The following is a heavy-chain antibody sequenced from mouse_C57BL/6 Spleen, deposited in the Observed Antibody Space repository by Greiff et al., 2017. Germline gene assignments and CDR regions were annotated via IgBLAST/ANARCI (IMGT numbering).Heavy chain of an antibody. J-gene: IGHJ4*01. CDR3: ARDYDLYAMDY. D-gene: IGHD2-4*01. Sequence: EVQGVESGGGLVQPGGSLKLSCAASGFTFSDYGMAWVRQAPRKGPEWVAFISNLAYSIYYADTVTGRFTISRENAKNTLYLEMSSLRSEDTAMYYCARDYDLYAMDYWGQGTSVTVSS. CDR2: ISNLAYSI. CDR1: GFTFSDYG. V-gene: IGHV5-15*01.